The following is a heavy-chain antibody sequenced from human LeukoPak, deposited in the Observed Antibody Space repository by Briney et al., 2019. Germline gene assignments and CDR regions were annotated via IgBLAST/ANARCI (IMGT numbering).Heavy chain of an antibody. CDR3: ARGLTIFGVVQEGY. CDR1: GFIFSTYW. J-gene: IGHJ4*02. CDR2: IKTDGTTK. Sequence: PGESLRLSCTGSGFIFSTYWMHWVRQAPGKGLVWVSRIKTDGTTKYYADSVKGRFAVSRDNAKNTLYLQMNSLRAEDTAVYYCARGLTIFGVVQEGYWGQGTLVTVSS. V-gene: IGHV3-74*01. D-gene: IGHD3-3*01.